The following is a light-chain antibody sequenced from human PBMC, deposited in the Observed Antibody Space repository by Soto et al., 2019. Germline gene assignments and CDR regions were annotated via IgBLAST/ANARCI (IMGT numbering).Light chain of an antibody. CDR1: QSVSSN. CDR2: GAS. Sequence: EIVMTQSPATLSVSPGERATLSCRASQSVSSNLAWYQQKPGQAPRLLIYGASTRATSIPARFSGSWSGTEFTLTISSLQSEDFAVYHCQQYNNWPPDTFGQGTKLEIK. V-gene: IGKV3-15*01. CDR3: QQYNNWPPDT. J-gene: IGKJ2*01.